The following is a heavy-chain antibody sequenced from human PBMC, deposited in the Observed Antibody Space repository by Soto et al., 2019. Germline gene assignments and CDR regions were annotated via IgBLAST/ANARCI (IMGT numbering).Heavy chain of an antibody. J-gene: IGHJ4*02. V-gene: IGHV3-30*18. CDR1: GFIFDNYG. CDR2: ISYDGSNY. CDR3: AKGGYYYDSSGYYGVFGY. D-gene: IGHD3-22*01. Sequence: QVQVVESGGGVVQPGRSLRLSCGASGFIFDNYGMHWVRQGPGKGLEWVAVISYDGSNYYYADSVRGRFTISRDNSKNTVYLQMNSLRPEDTAVYYCAKGGYYYDSSGYYGVFGYWGQGTLVTVPS.